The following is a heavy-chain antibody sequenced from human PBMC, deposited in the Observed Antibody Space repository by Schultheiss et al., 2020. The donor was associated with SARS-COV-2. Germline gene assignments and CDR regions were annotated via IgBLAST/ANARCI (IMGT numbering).Heavy chain of an antibody. J-gene: IGHJ6*02. Sequence: SVKVSCKASGGTFSSYAISWVRQAPGQGLEWMGGIIPIFGTANYAQKFQGRVTITADESTSTAYMELSSLRSEDTAVYYCAKSVFYDSSGYYYVHPYYYYYGMDVWGQGTTVTVSS. D-gene: IGHD3-22*01. CDR1: GGTFSSYA. CDR3: AKSVFYDSSGYYYVHPYYYYYGMDV. CDR2: IIPIFGTA. V-gene: IGHV1-69*13.